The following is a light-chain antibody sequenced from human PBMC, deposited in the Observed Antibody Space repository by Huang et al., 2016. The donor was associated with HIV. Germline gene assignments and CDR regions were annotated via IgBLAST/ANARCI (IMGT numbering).Light chain of an antibody. CDR3: QQLNNYPYT. Sequence: IQLTQSPSSLSASVGDSVTITCRASQGIGTYVAWYQQKPGKAPKLLIYVASTLQSGVSSRFSGSGSGTDFTLTISSLQPEDVATYYCQQLNNYPYTFGQGTNLEIK. V-gene: IGKV1-9*01. J-gene: IGKJ2*01. CDR1: QGIGTY. CDR2: VAS.